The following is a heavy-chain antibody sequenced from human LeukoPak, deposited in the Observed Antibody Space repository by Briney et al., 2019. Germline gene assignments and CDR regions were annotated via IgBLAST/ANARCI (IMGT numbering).Heavy chain of an antibody. V-gene: IGHV1-18*01. J-gene: IGHJ4*02. CDR3: ARDDTSFHYYDSSGYPY. CDR1: GYTFTSYG. CDR2: ISAYKGNT. Sequence: GASVKVSCKASGYTFTSYGISWVRQAPGQGHEWMGWISAYKGNTNYAQKLQGRVTMTTDTSTSTAYMELRSLRSDDTAVYYCARDDTSFHYYDSSGYPYWGQGTLVTVSS. D-gene: IGHD3-22*01.